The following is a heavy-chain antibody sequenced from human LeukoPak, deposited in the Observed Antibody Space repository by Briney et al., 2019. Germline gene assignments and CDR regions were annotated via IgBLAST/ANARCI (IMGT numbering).Heavy chain of an antibody. CDR2: IYYSGST. CDR3: ARSDSGYDLAAFDY. J-gene: IGHJ4*02. D-gene: IGHD5-12*01. CDR1: GGSISSSSYY. Sequence: SETLSLTCTVSGGSISSSSYYWGWIRQPPGKGLEWIGSIYYSGSTYYNPSLKSRVTISVDTSKNQFSLNLSSVTAADTAVNYCARSDSGYDLAAFDYWGQGTLVTVSS. V-gene: IGHV4-39*01.